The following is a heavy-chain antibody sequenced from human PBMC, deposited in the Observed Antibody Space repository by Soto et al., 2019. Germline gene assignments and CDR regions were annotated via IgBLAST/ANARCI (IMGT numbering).Heavy chain of an antibody. J-gene: IGHJ5*02. CDR3: ASPPTNLDYGDDNWFDP. CDR1: GFTFSRYW. Sequence: GGSLRLSCAASGFTFSRYWMSWFRQAPGKGLEWVANINQDGSEKYYVDSVKGRFTISRDNAKNLLFLQMNSLRVEDTAVYYCASPPTNLDYGDDNWFDPWGQGSLVTVST. D-gene: IGHD4-17*01. CDR2: INQDGSEK. V-gene: IGHV3-7*01.